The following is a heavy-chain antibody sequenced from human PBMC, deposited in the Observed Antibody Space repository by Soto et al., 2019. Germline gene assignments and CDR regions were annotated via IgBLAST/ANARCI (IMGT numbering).Heavy chain of an antibody. CDR1: GDSISSYF. V-gene: IGHV4-59*12. Sequence: SETLSLTCTVSGDSISSYFWSWIRQPPGKGLEWIGCVYYSGSTDYNPSLKSRVTISADKSKNQFSLKLSSVTAADTAVYYCARALITKVDYWGQGTLVTVSS. J-gene: IGHJ4*02. CDR3: ARALITKVDY. CDR2: VYYSGST. D-gene: IGHD3-10*01.